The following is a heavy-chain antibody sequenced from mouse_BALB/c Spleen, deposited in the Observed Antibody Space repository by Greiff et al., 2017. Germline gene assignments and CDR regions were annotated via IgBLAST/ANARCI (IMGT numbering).Heavy chain of an antibody. Sequence: EVKLVESGAELVKPGASVKLSCTASGFNIKDTYMHWVKQRPEQGLEWIGRIDPANGNTKYDPKFQGKATITADTSSNTAYLQLSSLTSEDTAVYYCARSNYDGYYYWGQGTTLTVSS. J-gene: IGHJ2*01. V-gene: IGHV14-3*02. CDR3: ARSNYDGYYY. D-gene: IGHD2-3*01. CDR1: GFNIKDTY. CDR2: IDPANGNT.